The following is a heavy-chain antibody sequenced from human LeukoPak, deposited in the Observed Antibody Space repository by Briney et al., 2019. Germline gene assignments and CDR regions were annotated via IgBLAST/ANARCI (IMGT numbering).Heavy chain of an antibody. V-gene: IGHV3-23*01. D-gene: IGHD1-14*01. CDR1: GFTFTTYA. J-gene: IGHJ6*03. Sequence: GGSLRLSCAASGFTFTTYAMSWVRQAPGKGLEWVAAIRDSGASTYYADSMKDRFTISRDNSRSTLYLQINNLRAEDTAVYYCAKFPRNFVAYFYYYMDVWGKGTTVIVS. CDR2: IRDSGAST. CDR3: AKFPRNFVAYFYYYMDV.